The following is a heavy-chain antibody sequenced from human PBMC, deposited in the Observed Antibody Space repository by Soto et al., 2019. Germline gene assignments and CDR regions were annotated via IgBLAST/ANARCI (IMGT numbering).Heavy chain of an antibody. D-gene: IGHD1-20*01. J-gene: IGHJ5*02. V-gene: IGHV4-38-2*02. CDR2: IFHSGST. CDR3: ARDRSAGITGEFDP. Sequence: KPSETLSLTCAISGYSIISGYYLVLIRHPPGKGLEWSGSIFHSGSTYYNPSLKSRVTISVDTSKNQFSLKLRSVTAADTAVYYCARDRSAGITGEFDPWGQGARVTVSS. CDR1: GYSIISGYY.